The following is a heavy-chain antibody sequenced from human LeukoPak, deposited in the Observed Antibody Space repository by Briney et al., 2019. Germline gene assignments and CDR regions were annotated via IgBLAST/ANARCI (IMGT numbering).Heavy chain of an antibody. D-gene: IGHD3-3*01. Sequence: GGSLRLSCAASGFTFSSYAMSWVRQAPGKGLEWVSAISGSGGSTYYADSVKGRFTISRDNSKNTLYLQMNSLRAEDTAVYYCAKPLNYDFWSGYYKDYWGQGTLVTVSS. CDR2: ISGSGGST. V-gene: IGHV3-23*01. CDR3: AKPLNYDFWSGYYKDY. J-gene: IGHJ4*02. CDR1: GFTFSSYA.